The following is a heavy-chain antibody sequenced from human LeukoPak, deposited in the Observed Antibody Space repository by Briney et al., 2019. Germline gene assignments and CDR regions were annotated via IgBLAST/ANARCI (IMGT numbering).Heavy chain of an antibody. D-gene: IGHD6-13*01. J-gene: IGHJ4*02. V-gene: IGHV3-30*02. CDR3: AKDLRTSSGWYYFNY. Sequence: GGSLRLSCAASGFTFSSYGMHWVRQAPGKGLEWVAFIRYDGSNKYYADSVKGRFTISRDNSKNTLYLQMNSLRAEDTAVYYCAKDLRTSSGWYYFNYWGQGTLVTVSS. CDR2: IRYDGSNK. CDR1: GFTFSSYG.